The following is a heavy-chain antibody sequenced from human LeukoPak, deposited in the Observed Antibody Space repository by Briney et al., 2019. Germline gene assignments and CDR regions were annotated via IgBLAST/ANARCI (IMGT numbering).Heavy chain of an antibody. CDR3: ARRYCSSTSCYHFDY. CDR1: GGTFSSYA. J-gene: IGHJ4*02. V-gene: IGHV1-69*01. D-gene: IGHD2-2*01. CDR2: IIPIFGTA. Sequence: SVKVSCKASGGTFSSYAISWVRQAPGQGLEWMGGIIPIFGTANYAQKFKGRVTITADESTSTAYMELSSLRSEDTAVYYCARRYCSSTSCYHFDYWGQGTLVTVSS.